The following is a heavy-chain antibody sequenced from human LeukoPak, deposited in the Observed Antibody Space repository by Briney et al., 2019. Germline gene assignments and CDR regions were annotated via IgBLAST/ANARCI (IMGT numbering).Heavy chain of an antibody. D-gene: IGHD3-16*02. CDR3: AREHLDPYDYVWGSYRRSAFDI. J-gene: IGHJ3*02. Sequence: GGSLRLSCAASGFTLRSYTMNWVRQAPGKGLEWVSSIGISSNKIYYADSVKGRFIISRDNAKNSVYLQMNSLRAEDTAVYYCAREHLDPYDYVWGSYRRSAFDIWGQGTMVTVSS. V-gene: IGHV3-21*01. CDR2: IGISSNKI. CDR1: GFTLRSYT.